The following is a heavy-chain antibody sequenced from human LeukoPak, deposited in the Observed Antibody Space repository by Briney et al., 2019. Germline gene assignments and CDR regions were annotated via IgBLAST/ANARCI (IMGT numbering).Heavy chain of an antibody. CDR3: GRDSPDSSHDLPH. D-gene: IGHD6-13*01. CDR1: GFTFSTYW. CDR2: INSDGSST. Sequence: GGSLRLSCAASGFTFSTYWMHWVRQAPGKGLVWVSRINSDGSSTRYADPVKGRFTISRDNAKNTLYLQMNSLRAEDTAVYYCGRDSPDSSHDLPHRGPGTLVTGSS. J-gene: IGHJ1*01. V-gene: IGHV3-74*01.